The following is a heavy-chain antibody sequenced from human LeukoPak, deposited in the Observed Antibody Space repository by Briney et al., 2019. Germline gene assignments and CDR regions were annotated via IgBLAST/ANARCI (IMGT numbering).Heavy chain of an antibody. CDR3: ARDFEISSG. D-gene: IGHD6-19*01. Sequence: PGGSLRLSCVASGFTLSSYWMSWVRHAPGKGLEWVANIKQDEREKYYVDFVKGRFTISRDNAKNALYLQMNSLRAEDTAVYYCARDFEISSGWGQGTLVTVSS. CDR1: GFTLSSYW. J-gene: IGHJ4*01. CDR2: IKQDEREK. V-gene: IGHV3-7*01.